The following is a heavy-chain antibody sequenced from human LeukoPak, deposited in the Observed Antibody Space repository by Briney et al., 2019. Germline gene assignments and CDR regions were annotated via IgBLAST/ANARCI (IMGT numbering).Heavy chain of an antibody. CDR3: ARGDGIDNWFDP. D-gene: IGHD1-1*01. CDR1: GGSFSGYY. Sequence: SETLSLTCAVYGGSFSGYYWSWIRQPPGKGLEWIGEINHSGSTNYSPSLKSRVTISVDTSKNQFSLKLSSVTAADTAVYYCARGDGIDNWFDPWGQGTLVTVSS. CDR2: INHSGST. J-gene: IGHJ5*02. V-gene: IGHV4-34*01.